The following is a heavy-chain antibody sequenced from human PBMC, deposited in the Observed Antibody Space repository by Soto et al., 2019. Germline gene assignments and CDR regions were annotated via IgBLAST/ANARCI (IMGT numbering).Heavy chain of an antibody. V-gene: IGHV4-39*07. D-gene: IGHD3-3*01. CDR3: ARDGASITIFGVAKLYGMDV. Sequence: SETLSLTCTVSGGSISSSSYYWGWIRQPPGKGLEWIGSIYYSGSTYYNPSLKSRVTISVDTSKNQFSLKLSSVTAADTAVYYCARDGASITIFGVAKLYGMDVWGQGTTVTVSS. J-gene: IGHJ6*02. CDR2: IYYSGST. CDR1: GGSISSSSYY.